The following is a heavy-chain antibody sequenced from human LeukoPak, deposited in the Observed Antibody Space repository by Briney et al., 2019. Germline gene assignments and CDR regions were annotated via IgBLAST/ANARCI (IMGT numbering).Heavy chain of an antibody. CDR1: RFTFSNYW. J-gene: IGHJ6*03. V-gene: IGHV3-7*01. CDR2: IKKDGGET. Sequence: PGGSLRLSCVASRFTFSNYWMTWVRQAPGKGLERVANIKKDGGETYYMESVKGRFTISRDNAKNSLYLQMNSLRAEDTAVYYCARVGTPMVTIVAPYYMDVWGKGTTVTVSS. CDR3: ARVGTPMVTIVAPYYMDV. D-gene: IGHD5-18*01.